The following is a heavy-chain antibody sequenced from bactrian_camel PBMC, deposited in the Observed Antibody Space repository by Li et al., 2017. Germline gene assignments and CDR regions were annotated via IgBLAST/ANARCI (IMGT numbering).Heavy chain of an antibody. V-gene: IGHV3S40*01. D-gene: IGHD7*01. CDR2: IYIRGGRT. J-gene: IGHJ6*01. CDR3: AAGQLGATEHPFQGIVEPFGY. CDR1: GSTDRANF. Sequence: VQLVESGGGSVEVGGSLRLSCAPSGSTDRANFIAWFRRPPGGEREGVAAIYIRGGRTDYVDTVKGRFTISQDVVKKQVYLQMNDLKPEDTAMYYCAAGQLGATEHPFQGIVEPFGYWGQGTQVTVS.